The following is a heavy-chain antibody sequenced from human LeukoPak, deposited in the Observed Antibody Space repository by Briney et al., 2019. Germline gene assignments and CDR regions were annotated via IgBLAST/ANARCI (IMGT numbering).Heavy chain of an antibody. CDR2: IIPIFGTA. Sequence: GASVKVSCKASGGTFSSYAISWVRQAPGQGLEWMGGIIPIFGTANYAQKFQGRVTITADESTSTAYMELSSLRSEDTAVYYCARDGWREEDIWGQGRMVTVSS. CDR3: ARDGWREEDI. J-gene: IGHJ3*02. D-gene: IGHD6-19*01. CDR1: GGTFSSYA. V-gene: IGHV1-69*01.